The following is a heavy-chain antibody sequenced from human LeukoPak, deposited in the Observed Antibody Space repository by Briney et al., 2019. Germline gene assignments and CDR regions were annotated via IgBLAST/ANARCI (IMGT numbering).Heavy chain of an antibody. CDR2: INWNGGST. D-gene: IGHD2-2*03. J-gene: IGHJ4*02. V-gene: IGHV3-20*04. CDR3: ARAGYCSSTSCQRPFDY. CDR1: GFTVSTNY. Sequence: PGGSLRLSCAASGFTVSTNYMSWVRHAPGKGLEWVSGINWNGGSTGYADSVKGRFTISRDNAKNSLYLQMNSLRAEDTALYYCARAGYCSSTSCQRPFDYWGQGTLVTVSS.